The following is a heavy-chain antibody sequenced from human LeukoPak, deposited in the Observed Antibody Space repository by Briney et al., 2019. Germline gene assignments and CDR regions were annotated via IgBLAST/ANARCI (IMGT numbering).Heavy chain of an antibody. CDR2: IYCSGNT. D-gene: IGHD5-18*01. V-gene: IGHV4-59*01. CDR3: ARGQKYRNGYTVTELGSGYFDY. Sequence: SETLSLTCTVSGGSISSYYWSWIRQPPGKGLEWIGYIYCSGNTNYNPSLKSRVTISVDTSKNQFSLTLSSVTAADTAVYYCARGQKYRNGYTVTELGSGYFDYWGQGTLVTVSS. CDR1: GGSISSYY. J-gene: IGHJ4*02.